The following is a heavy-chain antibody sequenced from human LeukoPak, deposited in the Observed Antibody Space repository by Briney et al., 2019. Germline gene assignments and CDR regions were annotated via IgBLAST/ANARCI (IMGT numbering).Heavy chain of an antibody. CDR3: GGDYNTPFSYYYGMDV. D-gene: IGHD3-3*01. CDR2: ISRTGDTI. CDR1: GFTFSSYW. V-gene: IGHV3-48*03. J-gene: IGHJ6*02. Sequence: PGGSLRLSCAVSGFTFSSYWMTWVRQAPGKGLEWVAYISRTGDTIYYADSVKGRFTISRDNAKNSLYLQMNSLRAEDTAVYYCGGDYNTPFSYYYGMDVWGQGTTVTVSS.